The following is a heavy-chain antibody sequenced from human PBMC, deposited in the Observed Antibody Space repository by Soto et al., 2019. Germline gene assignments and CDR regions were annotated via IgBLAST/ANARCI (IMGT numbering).Heavy chain of an antibody. V-gene: IGHV3-49*04. CDR3: KYYYDSSGYHDY. CDR1: GFTFGDYA. Sequence: LRLSCTASGFTFGDYAMSWVRQAPGKGLEWVGFIRSKAYGGTTEYAASVKGRFTISRDDSKSIAYLQMNSLKTEDTAVYYCKYYYDSSGYHDYWGQGTLVTVSS. CDR2: IRSKAYGGTT. J-gene: IGHJ4*02. D-gene: IGHD3-22*01.